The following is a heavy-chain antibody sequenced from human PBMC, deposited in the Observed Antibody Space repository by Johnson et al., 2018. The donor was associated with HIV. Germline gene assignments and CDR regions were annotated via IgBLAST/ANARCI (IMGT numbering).Heavy chain of an antibody. CDR1: GFSFDDYA. CDR2: ISWNSYNI. D-gene: IGHD6-6*01. CDR3: ARDGAARPRNDAFDI. V-gene: IGHV3-9*01. J-gene: IGHJ3*02. Sequence: VESGGGLVQPGGSLRLSCATSGFSFDDYAMHWIRQAPGKGLEWVSGISWNSYNIGYAAYVKGRFTISRHNAKNSLYLQMTSLRAEDTALYYCARDGAARPRNDAFDIWGQGTMVTVS.